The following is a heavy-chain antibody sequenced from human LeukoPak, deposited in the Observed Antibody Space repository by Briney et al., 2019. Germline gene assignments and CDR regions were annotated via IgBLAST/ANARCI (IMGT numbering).Heavy chain of an antibody. CDR2: INPSGGST. CDR3: ARVSQRAYCSSTSCPIDY. V-gene: IGHV1-46*01. J-gene: IGHJ4*02. D-gene: IGHD2-2*01. Sequence: ASVKVSCKASGYTFTSYYMHWVRQAPGQGLEWMGIINPSGGSTSYAQKFRGRVTMTRDTSTSTVYMELSSLRSEDTVVYYCARVSQRAYCSSTSCPIDYWGQGTLVTVSS. CDR1: GYTFTSYY.